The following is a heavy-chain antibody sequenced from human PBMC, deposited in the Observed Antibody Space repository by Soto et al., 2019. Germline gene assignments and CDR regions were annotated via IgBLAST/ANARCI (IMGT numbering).Heavy chain of an antibody. CDR3: ASSNLYDYGDYEAPPNDY. V-gene: IGHV3-21*01. D-gene: IGHD4-17*01. CDR1: GFTFSSYS. Sequence: GGSLRLSCAASGFTFSSYSMNWVRQAPGKGLEWVSSISSSSSYIYYADSVKGRFTISRDNAKNSLYLQMNSLRAEDTAVYYCASSNLYDYGDYEAPPNDYWGQGTLVTVSS. J-gene: IGHJ4*02. CDR2: ISSSSSYI.